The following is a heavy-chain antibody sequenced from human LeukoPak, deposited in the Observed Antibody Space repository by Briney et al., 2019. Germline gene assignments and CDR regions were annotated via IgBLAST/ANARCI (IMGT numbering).Heavy chain of an antibody. Sequence: KPSETLSLTCAVSGGSISSGGYSWSWIRQPPGKALEWLALIDWDDDKYYSTSLKTRLTISKDTSKDQVVLTMTNMDPVDTATYYCARRSGYYYYFDYWGQGTLVTVSS. CDR2: IDWDDDK. CDR1: GGSISSGGYS. CDR3: ARRSGYYYYFDY. V-gene: IGHV2-70*01. D-gene: IGHD3-22*01. J-gene: IGHJ4*02.